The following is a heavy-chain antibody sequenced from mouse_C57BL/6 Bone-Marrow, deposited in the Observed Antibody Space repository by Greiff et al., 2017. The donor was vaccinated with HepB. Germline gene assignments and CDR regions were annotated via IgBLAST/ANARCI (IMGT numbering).Heavy chain of an antibody. CDR2: IYPRSGNT. J-gene: IGHJ3*01. Sequence: QVHVKQSGAELARPGASVKLSCKASGYTFTSYGISWVKQRTGQGLEWIGEIYPRSGNTYYNEKFKGKATLTADKSSSTAYMELRSLTSEDSAVYFCASPSYYYGSSRFAYWGQGTLVTVSA. V-gene: IGHV1-81*01. D-gene: IGHD1-1*01. CDR1: GYTFTSYG. CDR3: ASPSYYYGSSRFAY.